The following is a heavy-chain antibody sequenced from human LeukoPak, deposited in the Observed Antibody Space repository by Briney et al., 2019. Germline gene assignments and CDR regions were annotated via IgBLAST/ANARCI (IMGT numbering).Heavy chain of an antibody. CDR3: ARVGVSSSWGGDWFDP. Sequence: SETLSLTCTVSGYSISSGYYWGWIRQPPGKGLEWIGSIYRRGSTNNNPSLKSRVAISVDTSKNQFSLKLSSVTAADTAVYYCARVGVSSSWGGDWFDPWGQGTLVTVSS. CDR1: GYSISSGYY. J-gene: IGHJ5*02. D-gene: IGHD6-13*01. CDR2: IYRRGST. V-gene: IGHV4-38-2*02.